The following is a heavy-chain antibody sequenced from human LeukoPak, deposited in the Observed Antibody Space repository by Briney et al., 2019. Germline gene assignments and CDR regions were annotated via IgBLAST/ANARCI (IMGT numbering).Heavy chain of an antibody. CDR2: IKEDGSGI. J-gene: IGHJ6*04. CDR3: AGGNAMDV. Sequence: GGSLRLSRAVSGFPFSNSWMYWVRQAPGKGLEGAANIKEDGSGISYVESVKGRFIISRDNSRNSLYLQMNSLKVEDTAVYFCAGGNAMDVWGKGTAVTVYS. V-gene: IGHV3-7*03. CDR1: GFPFSNSW.